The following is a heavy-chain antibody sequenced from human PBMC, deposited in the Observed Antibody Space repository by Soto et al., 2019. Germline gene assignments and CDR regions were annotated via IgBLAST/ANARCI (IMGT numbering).Heavy chain of an antibody. CDR3: AREVAYYYYMDV. D-gene: IGHD2-15*01. V-gene: IGHV4-61*08. J-gene: IGHJ6*03. CDR1: GGSISSGGYY. Sequence: SETLSLTCPVSGGSISSGGYYWSWIRQHPGKGLEWIGYIYYSGSTNYNPSLKSRVTISVDTSKNHFSLKLSSVTAADTAVYYCAREVAYYYYMDVWGKGTTVTVSS. CDR2: IYYSGST.